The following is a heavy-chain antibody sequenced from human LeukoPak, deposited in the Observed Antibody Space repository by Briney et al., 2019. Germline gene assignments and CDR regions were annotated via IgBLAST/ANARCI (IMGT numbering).Heavy chain of an antibody. V-gene: IGHV3-23*01. CDR3: ARAPSEIGGYYPEYFRH. D-gene: IGHD3-22*01. Sequence: GGSLRLSCAASGFTFSSYAMSWVRQAPGKGLEWVSSISGSGDNTDYADSVKGRFTISRDNAKNTLSLQMNSLRAEDTGVYYCARAPSEIGGYYPEYFRHWGQGTLITVSS. CDR1: GFTFSSYA. J-gene: IGHJ1*01. CDR2: ISGSGDNT.